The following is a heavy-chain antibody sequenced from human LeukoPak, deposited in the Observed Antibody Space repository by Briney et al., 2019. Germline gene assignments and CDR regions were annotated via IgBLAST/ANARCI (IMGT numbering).Heavy chain of an antibody. V-gene: IGHV4-59*01. Sequence: PSETLSLTCTVSGGSISSYYWSWIRQPPGKGLEWIGYIYYSGSTNYNPSLKSRVTISVDTSKNQFSLKLSSVNAADTAVYYCARRARYCSSTSCYLQGFDPWGQGTLVTVSS. CDR1: GGSISSYY. J-gene: IGHJ5*02. CDR2: IYYSGST. CDR3: ARRARYCSSTSCYLQGFDP. D-gene: IGHD2-2*01.